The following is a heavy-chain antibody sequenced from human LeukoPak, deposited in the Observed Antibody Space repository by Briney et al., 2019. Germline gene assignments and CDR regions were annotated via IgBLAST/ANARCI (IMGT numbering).Heavy chain of an antibody. D-gene: IGHD5-24*01. J-gene: IGHJ5*02. CDR1: GGSISSYY. Sequence: SETLSLTCTVSGGSISSYYWSWIRQPPGKGLEWIGYIYYSGSTNYNPSLKSRVTISVDTSKNQFSLKLSSVTAADTAVYYCARRDGYNQGWFDPWGQGTLVTVSS. CDR3: ARRDGYNQGWFDP. V-gene: IGHV4-59*08. CDR2: IYYSGST.